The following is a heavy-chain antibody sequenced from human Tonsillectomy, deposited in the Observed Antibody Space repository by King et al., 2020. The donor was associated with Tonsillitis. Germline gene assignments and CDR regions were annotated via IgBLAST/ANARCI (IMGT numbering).Heavy chain of an antibody. CDR2: IYPGDSDT. CDR3: ARRQPALGDPLDY. Sequence: VQLVESGAEVKKPGESLKISCQGSGYSFSNYWIGWVRQKPGEGLEWMGMIYPGDSDTRYSPSLQGQVIILADKSIRTTYLQWSSLKASDTAMYYCARRQPALGDPLDYWGQGTLVTVSS. CDR1: GYSFSNYW. V-gene: IGHV5-51*03. D-gene: IGHD3-16*01. J-gene: IGHJ4*02.